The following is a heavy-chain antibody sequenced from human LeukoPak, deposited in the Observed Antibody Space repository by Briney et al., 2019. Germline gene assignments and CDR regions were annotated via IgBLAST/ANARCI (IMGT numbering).Heavy chain of an antibody. CDR2: IRSKAYGGTT. D-gene: IGHD3-16*01. Sequence: GSLRLSCTASGFTFGDYAMSWLRQAPGKGLEWVGFIRSKAYGGTTEYAASVKGRFTISRDDSKSIAYLQVNSLKTEDTAVYYCTRTIGGWGSYFYGLDVWGQGTTVTVSS. V-gene: IGHV3-49*03. CDR1: GFTFGDYA. J-gene: IGHJ6*02. CDR3: TRTIGGWGSYFYGLDV.